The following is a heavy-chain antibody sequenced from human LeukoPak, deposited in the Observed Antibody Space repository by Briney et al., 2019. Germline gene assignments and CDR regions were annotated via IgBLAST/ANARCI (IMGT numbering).Heavy chain of an antibody. CDR2: LNWDGGTT. CDR1: GFTFGDYG. V-gene: IGHV3-20*04. CDR3: ARAQTYGDYRLLLDY. Sequence: GGSLRLSCAASGFTFGDYGMSWVRQAPGKGLEWVSGLNWDGGTTGHADSAKGRFTISRDNAKNSLYLQMNSLRAEDTALYYCARAQTYGDYRLLLDYWGQGTLVTVSS. J-gene: IGHJ4*02. D-gene: IGHD4-17*01.